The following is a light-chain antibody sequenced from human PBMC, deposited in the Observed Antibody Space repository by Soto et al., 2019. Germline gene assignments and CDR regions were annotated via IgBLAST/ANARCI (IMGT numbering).Light chain of an antibody. Sequence: QPVLTQSPSASASLGASVKLTCTLTSGHSSDAIAWHRQQPDKGPRFLMKVNNDGSHSKGDGIPDRFSGSSSGAERSLTISSLQSEDEDDYYCQTWDSAIQVLGGGTKVTVL. CDR1: SGHSSDA. CDR2: VNNDGSH. V-gene: IGLV4-69*01. J-gene: IGLJ2*01. CDR3: QTWDSAIQV.